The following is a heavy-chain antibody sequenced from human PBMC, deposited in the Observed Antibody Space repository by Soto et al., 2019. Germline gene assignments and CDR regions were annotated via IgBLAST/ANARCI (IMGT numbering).Heavy chain of an antibody. CDR1: GDSISGSPYF. J-gene: IGHJ4*02. D-gene: IGHD6-13*01. CDR2: IFYDGYT. V-gene: IGHV4-39*01. Sequence: QVQLQESGPGLVMPSETLSLTCTVSGDSISGSPYFWGWIRQPPGKRLEWIGSIFYDGYTLYTPSLQSRVTISVDTSKNQFSLKLTSVAAADTAIYFCARRQAAVPHYWGQGILVTVSS. CDR3: ARRQAAVPHY.